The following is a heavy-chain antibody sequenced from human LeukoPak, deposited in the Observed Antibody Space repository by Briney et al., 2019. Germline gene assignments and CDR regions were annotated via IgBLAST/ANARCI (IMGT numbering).Heavy chain of an antibody. V-gene: IGHV1-69*05. J-gene: IGHJ5*02. CDR2: PIFVTA. CDR3: AREDIVATMMSRFDP. D-gene: IGHD5-12*01. Sequence: PIFVTATYAPQFQCSVTITTHESTTTAYMELISLRSEDTAVYYCAREDIVATMMSRFDPWGQGTLVTVSS.